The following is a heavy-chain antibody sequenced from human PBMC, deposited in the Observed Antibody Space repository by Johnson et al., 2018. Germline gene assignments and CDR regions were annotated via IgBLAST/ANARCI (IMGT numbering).Heavy chain of an antibody. V-gene: IGHV3-33*01. J-gene: IGHJ6*02. D-gene: IGHD5-18*01. CDR2: IWYDGSNK. CDR3: ARARSWGIQLYYYYYGMDG. CDR1: GFTFSSYG. Sequence: VQLVESGGGVVQPGRSLRLSCAASGFTFSSYGMHWVRQAPGKGLEWVAVIWYDGSNKYYAVSVKGRFTLSRDTSKNTLYLQMNSLRAEETAVYYCARARSWGIQLYYYYYGMDGWGQGTTVTVSS.